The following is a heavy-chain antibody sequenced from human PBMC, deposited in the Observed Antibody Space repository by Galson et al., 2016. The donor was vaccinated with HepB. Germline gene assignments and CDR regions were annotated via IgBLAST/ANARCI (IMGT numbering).Heavy chain of an antibody. D-gene: IGHD2-15*01. V-gene: IGHV3-53*01. Sequence: SLRLSCAASGFTISNNYMSWVRQAPGKGLEWVSVIYSAGSTNYADSVKGRFTISRDNSKNTVYLQMNSLRAEDTAVYYCTSPTAGYIAYYYMDVWGKGTTVTVSS. CDR2: IYSAGST. CDR1: GFTISNNY. J-gene: IGHJ6*03. CDR3: TSPTAGYIAYYYMDV.